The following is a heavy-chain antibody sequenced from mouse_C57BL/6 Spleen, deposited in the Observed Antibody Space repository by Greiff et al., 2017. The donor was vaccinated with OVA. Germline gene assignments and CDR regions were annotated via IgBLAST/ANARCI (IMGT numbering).Heavy chain of an antibody. CDR1: GYAFTNYL. CDR2: INPGSGGT. Sequence: QVQLKQSGAELVRPGTSVKVSCKASGYAFTNYLIEWVKQRPGQGLEWIGVINPGSGGTNYNEKFKGKATLTADKSSSTAYMQLSRLTSEDPAVDFCARGGDGYYPAWFAYWGQGTLVTVSA. D-gene: IGHD2-3*01. J-gene: IGHJ3*01. CDR3: ARGGDGYYPAWFAY. V-gene: IGHV1-54*01.